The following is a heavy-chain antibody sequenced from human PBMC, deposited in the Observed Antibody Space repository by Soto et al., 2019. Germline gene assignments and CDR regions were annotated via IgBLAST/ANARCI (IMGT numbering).Heavy chain of an antibody. Sequence: QITLKESGPTLVKPTQTLTLTCTFSGFSLSTRGVAVGWFRQRPGKAVEYLALIHWDEDKGYSPSLKSRLTITDDTTKHQVVLTMTNIDPVDTATYYCAHRPRGYAYYFDYWGQGTLVTVSS. D-gene: IGHD5-12*01. J-gene: IGHJ4*02. V-gene: IGHV2-5*02. CDR1: GFSLSTRGVA. CDR3: AHRPRGYAYYFDY. CDR2: IHWDEDK.